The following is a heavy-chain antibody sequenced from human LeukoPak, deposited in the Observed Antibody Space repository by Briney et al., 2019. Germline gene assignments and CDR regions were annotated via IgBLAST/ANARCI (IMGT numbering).Heavy chain of an antibody. J-gene: IGHJ3*02. Sequence: PGGSLRLSCAASGFTFSNAWMSWVRQAPGKGLEWVSAINGGGGSTYYADSVKGRFTISRDNSKSTLYLQMNSLRAEDTAVYYCAKGGVVHAFNIWGQGTMVTVSS. D-gene: IGHD2-15*01. CDR2: INGGGGST. CDR1: GFTFSNAW. CDR3: AKGGVVHAFNI. V-gene: IGHV3-23*01.